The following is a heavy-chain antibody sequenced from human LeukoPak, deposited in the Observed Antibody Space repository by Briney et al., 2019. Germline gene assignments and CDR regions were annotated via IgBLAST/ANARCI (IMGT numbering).Heavy chain of an antibody. CDR1: GYTFTDYY. J-gene: IGHJ4*02. V-gene: IGHV1-69-2*01. CDR2: VDPEDGET. Sequence: ATVKISCKVSGYTFTDYYMHLVQQAPGKGLEWMGLVDPEDGETIYAEKFQGRVTITADTSTDTAYMELSSLRSEDTAVYYCATDRGIAAAGALDYWGQGTLVTVSS. D-gene: IGHD6-13*01. CDR3: ATDRGIAAAGALDY.